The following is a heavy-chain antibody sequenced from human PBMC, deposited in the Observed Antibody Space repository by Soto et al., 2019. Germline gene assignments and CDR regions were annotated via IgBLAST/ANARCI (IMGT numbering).Heavy chain of an antibody. CDR2: IYYSGST. J-gene: IGHJ3*02. Sequence: SETLSLTCTVSGGSISSSSYYWGWIRQPPGKGLEWIGSIYYSGSTYYNPSLKSRVTISVDTSKNQFSLKLSSVTAADTAVYYCARGSRYDSSGYYYPDAFDIWGQGTMVTVSS. CDR3: ARGSRYDSSGYYYPDAFDI. CDR1: GGSISSSSYY. V-gene: IGHV4-39*01. D-gene: IGHD3-22*01.